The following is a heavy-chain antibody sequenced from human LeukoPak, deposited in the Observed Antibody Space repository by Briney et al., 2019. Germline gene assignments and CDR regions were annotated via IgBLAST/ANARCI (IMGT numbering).Heavy chain of an antibody. V-gene: IGHV5-51*01. J-gene: IGHJ3*02. CDR1: GYSFTTSW. CDR3: ARHRSYYSAMCAFDI. D-gene: IGHD1-26*01. CDR2: IYPGDSDT. Sequence: GESLKISCKGSGYSFTTSWIGWVRQMPGKGLEWMGIIYPGDSDTRYSPSFQGQVTISADKSISTAYLQWSSLKASDTAMYYCARHRSYYSAMCAFDIWGQGTMVTVSS.